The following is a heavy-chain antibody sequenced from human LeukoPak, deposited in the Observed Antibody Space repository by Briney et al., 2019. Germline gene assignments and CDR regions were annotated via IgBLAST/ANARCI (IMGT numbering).Heavy chain of an antibody. CDR3: ARDEYDYGGTFDY. Sequence: AGGSLRLSCAASGFTFSSYEMNWVRQAPGKGLEWVSYISSSSSTIYYADSVKGRFTISRDNAKNSLYLQMNSLRAEDTAVYYCARDEYDYGGTFDYWGQGTLVTVSS. V-gene: IGHV3-48*01. CDR1: GFTFSSYE. D-gene: IGHD4-23*01. J-gene: IGHJ4*02. CDR2: ISSSSSTI.